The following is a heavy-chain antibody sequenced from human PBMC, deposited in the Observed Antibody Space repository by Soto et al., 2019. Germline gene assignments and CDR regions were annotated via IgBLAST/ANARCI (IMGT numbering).Heavy chain of an antibody. CDR2: ISGSGGST. CDR3: AREVVLAVAGPPGGHDAFDI. Sequence: PGGSLRLSCAASGFTXSSYAMSWVRQAPGKGLEWVSAISGSGGSTYYADSVKGRFTISRDNSKNTLYLQMNSLRAEDTAVYYCAREVVLAVAGPPGGHDAFDIWGQGTMVTVSS. D-gene: IGHD6-19*01. J-gene: IGHJ3*02. V-gene: IGHV3-23*01. CDR1: GFTXSSYA.